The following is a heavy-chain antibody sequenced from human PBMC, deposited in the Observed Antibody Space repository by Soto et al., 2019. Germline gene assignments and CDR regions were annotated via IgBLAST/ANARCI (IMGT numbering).Heavy chain of an antibody. Sequence: GGSLRLSCAASGFSFSSYSMSWVRQAPGKGLEWVSAISGSGGTSYYADSVKGRFTISRDSSKNTVYLQMNSLRAEDTAVYFCANAYCSSTSCRAEYLQHWGQGTLVTVSS. J-gene: IGHJ1*01. D-gene: IGHD2-2*01. CDR2: ISGSGGTS. CDR3: ANAYCSSTSCRAEYLQH. CDR1: GFSFSSYS. V-gene: IGHV3-23*01.